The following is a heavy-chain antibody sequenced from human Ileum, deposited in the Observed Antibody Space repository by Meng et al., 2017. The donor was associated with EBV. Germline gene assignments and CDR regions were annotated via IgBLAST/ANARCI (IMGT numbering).Heavy chain of an antibody. J-gene: IGHJ4*02. CDR3: ARSSPIVRGLDY. V-gene: IGHV4-4*01. D-gene: IGHD3-10*01. Sequence: GRLRGSGPGRGRPPGALSLACAGAGESVSGSDWWSWVRQPPGKGLEWIGEVYHDGATNYHPSLKSRVTISLDKSKNEVNLHLNSLTAADTAVYFCARSSPIVRGLDYWGQGTLVTVSS. CDR2: VYHDGAT. CDR1: GESVSGSDW.